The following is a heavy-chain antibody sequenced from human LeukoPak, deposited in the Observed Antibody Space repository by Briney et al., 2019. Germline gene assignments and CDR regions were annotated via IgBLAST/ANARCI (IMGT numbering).Heavy chain of an antibody. J-gene: IGHJ4*02. Sequence: GGSLRLSCAASTFAASAYHVTWVRQTPGRGLEWVSVFLNDGRAFYADSVRGRFTISTDNSRNTVDLQMNSLGAEDTAVYYCAKGRNYFPIDYWGQGTLVTVSS. D-gene: IGHD2/OR15-2a*01. CDR3: AKGRNYFPIDY. CDR1: TFAASAYH. V-gene: IGHV3-53*01. CDR2: FLNDGRA.